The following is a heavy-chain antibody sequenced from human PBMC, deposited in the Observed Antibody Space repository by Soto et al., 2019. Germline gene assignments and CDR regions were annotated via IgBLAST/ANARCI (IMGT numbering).Heavy chain of an antibody. J-gene: IGHJ4*02. CDR3: ARSRTSSWTHFEY. V-gene: IGHV3-11*05. Sequence: QVQLVESGGGLVKPGGSLRLSCAASGFTFSDYYMNWIRQAPGKGLEWVSFISSSSSYTNYADSVMGRFTISRDNANNLVFLQMNSLRAEDTAVYYWARSRTSSWTHFEYWGQGTLATVSS. D-gene: IGHD2-2*01. CDR1: GFTFSDYY. CDR2: ISSSSSYT.